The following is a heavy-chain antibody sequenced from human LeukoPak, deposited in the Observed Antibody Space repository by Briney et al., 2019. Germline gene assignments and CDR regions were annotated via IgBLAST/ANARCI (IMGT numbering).Heavy chain of an antibody. CDR1: GGSISSGDYY. J-gene: IGHJ3*02. D-gene: IGHD3-10*01. CDR3: ARDQAPMVRGVIHYAFDI. Sequence: SETLSLTCTVSGGSISSGDYYWSWIRQPPGKGLEWIGYIYYSGSTYYNPSLKSRVTISVDTSKNQFSLKLSSVTAADTAVYYCARDQAPMVRGVIHYAFDIWGQGTMVTVSP. V-gene: IGHV4-30-4*01. CDR2: IYYSGST.